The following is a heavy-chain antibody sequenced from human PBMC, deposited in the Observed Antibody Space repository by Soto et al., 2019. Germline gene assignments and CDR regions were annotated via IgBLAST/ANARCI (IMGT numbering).Heavy chain of an antibody. CDR1: GVAIRSYF. D-gene: IGHD3-9*01. Sequence: PSETLSLTCTVSGVAIRSYFWSWIRQPPGKGLEWIGSTYYTADTKYNPSLESRATISADPSKKQFSLRLGPVTAADTALYYCAGSKNRESGFDYWGQGALVTVSS. CDR3: AGSKNRESGFDY. J-gene: IGHJ4*02. CDR2: TYYTADT. V-gene: IGHV4-59*01.